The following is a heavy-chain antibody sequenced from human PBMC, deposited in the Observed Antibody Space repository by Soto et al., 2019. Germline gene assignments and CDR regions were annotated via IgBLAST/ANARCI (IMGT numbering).Heavy chain of an antibody. D-gene: IGHD2-21*01. V-gene: IGHV1-69*04. J-gene: IGHJ4*02. CDR3: ARDLAHGIPDY. Sequence: SVKVSCKGSGGTFNRYTITWVRQAPGQGLEWMGRIIPMFGIASYAQNFQGRVTITADKSTSTAYMELSSLRSEDTAVYYYARDLAHGIPDYWGQGTLVTVSS. CDR1: GGTFNRYT. CDR2: IIPMFGIA.